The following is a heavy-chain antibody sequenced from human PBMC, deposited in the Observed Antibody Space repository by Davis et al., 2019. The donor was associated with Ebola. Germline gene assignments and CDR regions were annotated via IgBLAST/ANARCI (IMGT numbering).Heavy chain of an antibody. V-gene: IGHV3-48*04. CDR3: ARVVWEDYYGSGSYRVHYYMDV. D-gene: IGHD3-10*01. CDR1: GFTFSSYA. CDR2: ISSSGSTI. J-gene: IGHJ6*03. Sequence: PGGSLRLSCAASGFTFSSYAMSWVRQAPGKGLEWVSYISSSGSTIYYADSVKGRFTISRDNAKNSLYLQMNSLRAEDTAVYYCARVVWEDYYGSGSYRVHYYMDVWGKGTTVTVSS.